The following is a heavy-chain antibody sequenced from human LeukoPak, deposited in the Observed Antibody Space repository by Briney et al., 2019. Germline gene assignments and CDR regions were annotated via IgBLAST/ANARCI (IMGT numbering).Heavy chain of an antibody. CDR1: GYTFTGYY. CDR3: ARSANPATAFDY. J-gene: IGHJ4*02. V-gene: IGHV1-2*02. D-gene: IGHD2-21*02. Sequence: GASVKVSCKASGYTFTGYYMHWVRQAPGQGLEWMGWINPNSGGTNYAQNFQGRVTMTRDTSISTAYMGLSRLRSDDTAAYYCARSANPATAFDYWGQGTLVTVSS. CDR2: INPNSGGT.